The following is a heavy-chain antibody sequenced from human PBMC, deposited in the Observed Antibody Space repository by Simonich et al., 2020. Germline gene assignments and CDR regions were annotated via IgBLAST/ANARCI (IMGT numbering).Heavy chain of an antibody. CDR1: GGSFRGYY. V-gene: IGHV4-34*01. CDR2: INHSGST. CDR3: ARPLGIVWAFDI. J-gene: IGHJ3*02. D-gene: IGHD3-16*01. Sequence: QVQLQQWGAGLLKPSETLSLTCAVYGGSFRGYYWSWIRQPPGKGREWIGEINHSGSTNYNPSLKSRVTISVDTSKNQFSRKLSSVTAADTAVYYCARPLGIVWAFDIWGQGTMVTVSS.